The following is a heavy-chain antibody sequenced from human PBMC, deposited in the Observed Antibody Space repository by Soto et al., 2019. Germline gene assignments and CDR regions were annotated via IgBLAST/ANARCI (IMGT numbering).Heavy chain of an antibody. V-gene: IGHV3-23*01. CDR3: AKETGIAAAGTESYYYYGMDV. Sequence: GSLRLSCAASVFTFSSYAMSWVRQAPGKGLEWVSAISGSGGSTYYADSVKGRFTISRDNSKNTLYLQMNSLRAEDTAVYYCAKETGIAAAGTESYYYYGMDVWGQGTTVTVSS. CDR2: ISGSGGST. D-gene: IGHD6-13*01. CDR1: VFTFSSYA. J-gene: IGHJ6*02.